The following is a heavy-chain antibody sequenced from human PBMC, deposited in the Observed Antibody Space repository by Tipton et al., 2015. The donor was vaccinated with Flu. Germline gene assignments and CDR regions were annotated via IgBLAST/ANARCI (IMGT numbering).Heavy chain of an antibody. J-gene: IGHJ4*02. CDR2: IQYSGNT. V-gene: IGHV4-38-2*01. Sequence: TLSLTCDVSGYSISRGYYWGWIRQPPGKGLEWIGSIQYSGNTYYNPSLKSRVAMSVDTSQNRFSLKLTSVGAADTARYYCARQGQTPAYYFDNWGQGTLVTVSS. CDR1: GYSISRGYY. CDR3: ARQGQTPAYYFDN.